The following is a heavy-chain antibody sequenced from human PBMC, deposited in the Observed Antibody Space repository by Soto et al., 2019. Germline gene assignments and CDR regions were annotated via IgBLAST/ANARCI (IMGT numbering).Heavy chain of an antibody. CDR2: ISYDGSNK. Sequence: QVQLVESGGGVVQPGRSLRLSCAASGFTFSSYGMHWVRQAPGKGLEWVAVISYDGSNKYYADSAKGRFTISRDNSKNTLYLQMNSLRAEDTAVYYCAKDRGGNDYWGQGTLVTVSS. D-gene: IGHD3-16*01. CDR1: GFTFSSYG. V-gene: IGHV3-30*18. CDR3: AKDRGGNDY. J-gene: IGHJ4*02.